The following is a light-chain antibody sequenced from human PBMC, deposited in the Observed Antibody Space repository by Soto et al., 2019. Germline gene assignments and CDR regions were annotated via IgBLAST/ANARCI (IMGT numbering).Light chain of an antibody. Sequence: DIQMTQSPSSLSASVGDRVTITCRASQSINSLLNWYQQKPGKAPNLLIYAASSLHSGVPSRFSGSGSGTDFTLTINSLQPEDFATYYCQQSYNTPWTLGQGTKVEVK. CDR2: AAS. J-gene: IGKJ1*01. CDR3: QQSYNTPWT. V-gene: IGKV1-39*01. CDR1: QSINSL.